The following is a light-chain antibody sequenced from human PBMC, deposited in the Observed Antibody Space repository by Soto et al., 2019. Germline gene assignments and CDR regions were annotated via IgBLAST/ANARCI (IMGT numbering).Light chain of an antibody. V-gene: IGKV3-11*01. Sequence: EIVLTQSPATLSLSPGERATLSCRASQSVSSYLAWYQQKPGQAPRLLIYDASNRATGIPARFSGSGSGTDFTLTISSLEPEDFAVYYCQQRSNWLTFGQGTKLVSK. CDR2: DAS. J-gene: IGKJ2*01. CDR3: QQRSNWLT. CDR1: QSVSSY.